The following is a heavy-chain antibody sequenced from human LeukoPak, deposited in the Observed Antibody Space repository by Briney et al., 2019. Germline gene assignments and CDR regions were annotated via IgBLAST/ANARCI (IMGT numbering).Heavy chain of an antibody. CDR1: GGTFSSYA. V-gene: IGHV1-69*04. D-gene: IGHD5-12*01. Sequence: SVKVSCKASGGTFSSYAISWVRQAPGQGLEWMGRIIPILGIANYAQKFQGRVTITADKSTSTAYMELSSLRSEDTAVYYCARDTGSGYGYFDYWGQGTLVTVSS. CDR2: IIPILGIA. J-gene: IGHJ4*02. CDR3: ARDTGSGYGYFDY.